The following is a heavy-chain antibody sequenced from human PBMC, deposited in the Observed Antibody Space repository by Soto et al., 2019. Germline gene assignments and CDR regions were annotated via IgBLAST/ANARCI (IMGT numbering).Heavy chain of an antibody. CDR3: AKSFIDDYRVFDP. V-gene: IGHV3-30*18. CDR1: GFTFSSYG. J-gene: IGHJ5*02. D-gene: IGHD4-4*01. Sequence: GGSLRLSCAASGFTFSSYGMHWVRQAPGKGLEWVAVISYDGSNKYYADSVKGRFTISRDNSKNTLYLQMNSLRAEDTAVYYCAKSFIDDYRVFDPWGQGTLVTVSS. CDR2: ISYDGSNK.